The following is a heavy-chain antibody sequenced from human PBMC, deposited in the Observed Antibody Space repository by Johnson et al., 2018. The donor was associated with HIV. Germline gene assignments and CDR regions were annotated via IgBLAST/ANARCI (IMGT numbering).Heavy chain of an antibody. V-gene: IGHV3-30*18. CDR1: GFTFTNYG. J-gene: IGHJ3*02. CDR2: ISHDGRNE. CDR3: AKEPAVGYSGSFSGAFDI. Sequence: QVQLVESGGGVVQPGRSLRLSCAASGFTFTNYGMHWVRQAPGKGLEWVAVISHDGRNEYYTESVGGRFIISRDNSKNTLHLQMNSLRAEDTAVYYCAKEPAVGYSGSFSGAFDIWGQGTLVTVSS. D-gene: IGHD1-26*01.